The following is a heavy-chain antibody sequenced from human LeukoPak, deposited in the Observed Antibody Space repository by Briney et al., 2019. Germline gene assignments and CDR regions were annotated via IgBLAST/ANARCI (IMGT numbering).Heavy chain of an antibody. V-gene: IGHV3-9*01. CDR2: ISWNSGSI. CDR1: GFTFDDYA. Sequence: HPGGSLRLSCAASGFTFDDYAMHWVRQAPGKGLEWVSGISWNSGSIGYADSVKGRFTISRDNAKNSLYLQMNSLRAEDTALYYCAKGEGDYENYYYYGMDVWGQGTTVTVSS. CDR3: AKGEGDYENYYYYGMDV. J-gene: IGHJ6*02. D-gene: IGHD4-17*01.